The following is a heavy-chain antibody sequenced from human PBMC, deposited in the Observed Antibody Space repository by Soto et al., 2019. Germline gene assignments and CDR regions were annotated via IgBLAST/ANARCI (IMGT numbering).Heavy chain of an antibody. Sequence: QLQLQESGPGLVKPSETLSLTCTVSGGSISTGSYYWDWIRQPPGKGLEWIGSIYYSGSTNYKPSLKSRVTISLDTSKSQFSLSLSSVTAADTAVYYCARQCAGGRAFDYWGQGTLVTVSS. J-gene: IGHJ4*02. D-gene: IGHD2-15*01. CDR1: GGSISTGSYY. CDR3: ARQCAGGRAFDY. CDR2: IYYSGST. V-gene: IGHV4-39*01.